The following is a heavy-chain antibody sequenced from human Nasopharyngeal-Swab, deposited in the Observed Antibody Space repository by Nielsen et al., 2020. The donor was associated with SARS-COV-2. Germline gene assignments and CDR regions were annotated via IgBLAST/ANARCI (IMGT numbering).Heavy chain of an antibody. J-gene: IGHJ4*02. CDR3: ARDHSYYDSNGYYFDY. Sequence: SETLSLTCTVSGGSISTYYWSWIRQPPGKGLEWIGYIHSSGPTNYNPSLKSRVTISVDTSKNQFSLKLSSVTAADPAVYYCARDHSYYDSNGYYFDYWGLGTLVTVSS. V-gene: IGHV4-59*01. D-gene: IGHD3-22*01. CDR1: GGSISTYY. CDR2: IHSSGPT.